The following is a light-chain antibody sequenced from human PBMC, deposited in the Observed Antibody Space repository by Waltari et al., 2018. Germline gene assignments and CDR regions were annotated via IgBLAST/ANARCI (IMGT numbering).Light chain of an antibody. V-gene: IGKV3-20*01. CDR1: QSVNRSR. CDR3: QQFGSSVMYT. Sequence: EVVLSQSPGTLSLSPGERATLSCSASQSVNRSRIAWYLHRPGPAPRLLIYGASGRATGIPDRFSGSGSGTDFSLTISRVEPEDFAVYYCQQFGSSVMYTFGQGTKLEIK. J-gene: IGKJ2*01. CDR2: GAS.